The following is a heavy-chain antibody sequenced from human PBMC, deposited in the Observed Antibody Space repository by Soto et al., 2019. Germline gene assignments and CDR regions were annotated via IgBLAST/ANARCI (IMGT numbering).Heavy chain of an antibody. Sequence: GGSLRLSCAASGFTFSSYALHWVRQAPGEGLQWVAAISYDGSIQFYTDSVQGRFTISRDNSKNTLYLQMNSLRTEDTAVYYCARRGSDFQRYAMDVWGQGTTVTVSS. CDR3: ARRGSDFQRYAMDV. CDR1: GFTFSSYA. D-gene: IGHD2-2*01. V-gene: IGHV3-30-3*01. CDR2: ISYDGSIQ. J-gene: IGHJ6*02.